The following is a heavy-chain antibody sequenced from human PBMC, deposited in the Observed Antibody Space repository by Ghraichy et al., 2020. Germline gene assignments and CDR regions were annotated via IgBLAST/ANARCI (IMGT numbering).Heavy chain of an antibody. V-gene: IGHV5-51*01. D-gene: IGHD3-10*01. CDR2: IYPGDSDT. CDR1: GYSFTSYW. CDR3: ARHTREGVHNKGSDAFDI. Sequence: GESLNISCKGSGYSFTSYWIGWVRQMPGKGLEWMGIIYPGDSDTRYSPSFQGQVTISADKSISTAYLQWSSLKASDTAMYYCARHTREGVHNKGSDAFDIWGQGTMVTVSS. J-gene: IGHJ3*02.